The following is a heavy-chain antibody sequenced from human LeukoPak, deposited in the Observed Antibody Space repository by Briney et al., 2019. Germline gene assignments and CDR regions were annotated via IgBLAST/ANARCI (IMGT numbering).Heavy chain of an antibody. Sequence: ASVKVSCKASGYIITDYYMHWVRQAPGQGLEWMGWINPNSGGTNSAQNFRGRVTMTRDTSISTAYMELSSLRSDDTAVYYCARDYDILTGYYAFDYWGQGTLVTVSS. CDR2: INPNSGGT. V-gene: IGHV1-2*02. CDR3: ARDYDILTGYYAFDY. D-gene: IGHD3-9*01. CDR1: GYIITDYY. J-gene: IGHJ4*02.